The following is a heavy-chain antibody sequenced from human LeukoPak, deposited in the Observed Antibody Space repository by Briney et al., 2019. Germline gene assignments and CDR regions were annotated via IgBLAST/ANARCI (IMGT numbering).Heavy chain of an antibody. V-gene: IGHV1-2*07. CDR3: ARRYPDILTGYRTENWFAP. J-gene: IGHJ5*02. Sequence: ASVKVSCKASGYTFTDYYMHWLRQTPGQGPEWMGWIIPNSGGTEYVHKFQDRVTMTRDTSISTFYMELTRLTSDDTAVYYCARRYPDILTGYRTENWFAPWGQGTLVTVSA. D-gene: IGHD3-9*01. CDR2: IIPNSGGT. CDR1: GYTFTDYY.